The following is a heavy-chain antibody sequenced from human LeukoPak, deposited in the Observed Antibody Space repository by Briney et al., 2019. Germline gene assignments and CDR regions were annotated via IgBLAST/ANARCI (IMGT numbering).Heavy chain of an antibody. Sequence: SRRSLRLSCAASAFTLRSYAMSWVRQAASTGLEWVSAIIGVGGSTYYADSVKGRFTISRDNSKNTLYLQMSSLRAEDTAVYYCAKPKDNSLYCFDYWGQGTLVTVSS. CDR1: AFTLRSYA. CDR2: IIGVGGST. V-gene: IGHV3-23*01. J-gene: IGHJ4*02. CDR3: AKPKDNSLYCFDY. D-gene: IGHD1-20*01.